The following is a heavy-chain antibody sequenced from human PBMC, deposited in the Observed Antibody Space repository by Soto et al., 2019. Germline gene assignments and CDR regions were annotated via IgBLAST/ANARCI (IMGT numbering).Heavy chain of an antibody. V-gene: IGHV4-30-2*01. Sequence: SETLSLTWNVYRLTMSYGSYSWIWIRQAPGNGGEWLGYISQLETNYNNPSFKSRLSFSIDRTRNQFSLSLSSMTDADKAVYYCARGGGYDSFDFWGQGIQVTVSS. J-gene: IGHJ4*02. D-gene: IGHD2-15*01. CDR1: RLTMSYGSYS. CDR3: ARGGGYDSFDF. CDR2: ISQLETN.